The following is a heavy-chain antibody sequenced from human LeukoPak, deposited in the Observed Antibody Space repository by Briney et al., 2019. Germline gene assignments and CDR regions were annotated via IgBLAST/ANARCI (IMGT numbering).Heavy chain of an antibody. Sequence: GASVKVSCKASGYTFTIYYMHWVRQAPGQGLEWMGIINPSGGSTSYAQKFQGRVTMTRDTSTSTVYMELSSLRSEDTAVYYCARGGLLVVASFGYYGMDVWGQGTTVTVSS. CDR2: INPSGGST. J-gene: IGHJ6*02. CDR3: ARGGLLVVASFGYYGMDV. D-gene: IGHD2-8*02. CDR1: GYTFTIYY. V-gene: IGHV1-46*01.